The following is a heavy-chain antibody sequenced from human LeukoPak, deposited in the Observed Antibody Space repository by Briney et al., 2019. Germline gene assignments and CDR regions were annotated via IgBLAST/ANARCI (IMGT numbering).Heavy chain of an antibody. CDR1: GNTFSTYG. J-gene: IGHJ3*02. V-gene: IGHV1-18*01. CDR2: ISAYNGNT. Sequence: ASVKVSCKASGNTFSTYGVSWVREAPGRGLEWLGWISAYNGNTKFAQSIQGRVTLTTDTSKSTAYMELKSLTSDDTAIYYCAPGPFEEAFHIWGQGTMVTVPS. D-gene: IGHD3-9*01. CDR3: APGPFEEAFHI.